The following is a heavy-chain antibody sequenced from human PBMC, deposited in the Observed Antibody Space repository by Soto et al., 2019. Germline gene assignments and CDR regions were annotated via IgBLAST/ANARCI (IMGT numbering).Heavy chain of an antibody. Sequence: SETLSLTCAVYGGSFSGYYWSWIRQPPGKGLEWIGEINHSGSTNYNPSLKSRVTISVDTSKNQFSLKLSSVTAADTAVYYCAPIAAAGKGGWFDPWGQGTLVTVSS. V-gene: IGHV4-34*01. J-gene: IGHJ5*02. CDR2: INHSGST. CDR3: APIAAAGKGGWFDP. D-gene: IGHD6-13*01. CDR1: GGSFSGYY.